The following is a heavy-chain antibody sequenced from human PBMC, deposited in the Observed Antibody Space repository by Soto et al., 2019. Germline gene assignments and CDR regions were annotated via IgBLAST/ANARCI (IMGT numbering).Heavy chain of an antibody. J-gene: IGHJ6*02. Sequence: ASVKVSCKASGYTFTSYAISWVRQAPGQGLEWMGWISAYNGNTNYAQKLQGKVTMTTDTSTSTAYMELRSLRSDDTAVYYCARDPRHYDILTGYSYYGMDVWGQGTTVTVSS. V-gene: IGHV1-18*01. CDR3: ARDPRHYDILTGYSYYGMDV. CDR1: GYTFTSYA. CDR2: ISAYNGNT. D-gene: IGHD3-9*01.